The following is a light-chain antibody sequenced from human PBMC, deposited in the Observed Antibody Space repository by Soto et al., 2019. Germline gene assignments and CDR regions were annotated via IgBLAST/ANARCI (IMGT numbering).Light chain of an antibody. CDR3: SSYTSSSTLV. Sequence: QSALTQPPSVSGSPGQSVTISCTGTSSDVGSYNRVSWYQQPPGTAPKLMIYEVSNRPSGVPDRFSGSKSGNTASLTISGVQAEDEADYYCSSYTSSSTLVFGTGTKLTVL. J-gene: IGLJ1*01. CDR1: SSDVGSYNR. V-gene: IGLV2-18*02. CDR2: EVS.